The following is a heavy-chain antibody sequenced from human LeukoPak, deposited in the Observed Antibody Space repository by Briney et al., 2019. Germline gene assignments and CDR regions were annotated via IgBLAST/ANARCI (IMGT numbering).Heavy chain of an antibody. V-gene: IGHV1-8*02. CDR2: MNPNSGNT. CDR1: GYTFTGYY. CDR3: ASAKVLRYFDWPRRREYYFDY. J-gene: IGHJ4*02. D-gene: IGHD3-9*01. Sequence: ASVKVSCKASGYTFTGYYMHWVRQAPGQGLEWMGWMNPNSGNTGYAQKFQGRVTMTRNTSISTAYMELSSLRSEDTAVYYCASAKVLRYFDWPRRREYYFDYWGQGTLVTVSS.